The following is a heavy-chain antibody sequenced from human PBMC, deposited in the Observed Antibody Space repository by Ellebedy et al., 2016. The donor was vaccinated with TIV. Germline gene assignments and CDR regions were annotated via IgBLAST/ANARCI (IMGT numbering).Heavy chain of an antibody. CDR1: GGTFSSYA. D-gene: IGHD6-19*01. CDR3: ARVLSSSGLRYYYYYGMDV. J-gene: IGHJ6*02. CDR2: IIPIFGTA. V-gene: IGHV1-69*05. Sequence: SVKVSCXASGGTFSSYAISWVRQAPGQGLEWMGGIIPIFGTANYAQKFQGRVTITRDTSASTAYMELSSLRSEDTAVYYCARVLSSSGLRYYYYYGMDVWGQGTTVTVSS.